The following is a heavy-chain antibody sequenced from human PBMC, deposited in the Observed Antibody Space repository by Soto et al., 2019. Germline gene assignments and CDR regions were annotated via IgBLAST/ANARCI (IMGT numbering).Heavy chain of an antibody. J-gene: IGHJ6*02. Sequence: VGSLRLSCAASGFGFSSYGMHWVRQAPGKGLEWVAVIWYDGSNKYYADSVKGRFTISRDNSKNTLYLQMNSLRAEDTAVYYCARDLAARRYYYGMDVWGQGTTVTVSS. V-gene: IGHV3-33*01. D-gene: IGHD6-6*01. CDR2: IWYDGSNK. CDR3: ARDLAARRYYYGMDV. CDR1: GFGFSSYG.